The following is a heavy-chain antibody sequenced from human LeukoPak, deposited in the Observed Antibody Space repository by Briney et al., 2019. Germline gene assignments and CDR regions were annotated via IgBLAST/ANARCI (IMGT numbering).Heavy chain of an antibody. CDR3: ARDHSSSWYGMDV. CDR2: IYYSGST. V-gene: IGHV4-31*03. Sequence: SETLSLTCTVSGVSISSGGYYWSWIRQHPGKGLEWIGYIYYSGSTYYNPSLKSRVTISVDTSKNQFSLKLSSVTAADTAVYYCARDHSSSWYGMDVWGQGTTVTVSS. J-gene: IGHJ6*02. D-gene: IGHD6-13*01. CDR1: GVSISSGGYY.